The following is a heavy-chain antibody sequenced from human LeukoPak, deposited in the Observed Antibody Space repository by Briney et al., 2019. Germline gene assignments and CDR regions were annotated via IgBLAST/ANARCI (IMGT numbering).Heavy chain of an antibody. CDR3: ARGPYSYGSDFDY. J-gene: IGHJ4*02. D-gene: IGHD5-18*01. CDR2: INSDGSST. Sequence: PGGSLRLSCAASGFTFSSYWMHWVRQAPGKGLVWVSRINSDGSSTTYADSVKGRFTISRDNAKNTLYLQMSSLRAEDTAVYYCARGPYSYGSDFDYWGQGTLVTVSS. V-gene: IGHV3-74*01. CDR1: GFTFSSYW.